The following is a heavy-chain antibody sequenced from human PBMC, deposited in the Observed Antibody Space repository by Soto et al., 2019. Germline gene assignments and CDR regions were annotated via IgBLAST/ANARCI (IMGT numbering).Heavy chain of an antibody. CDR3: AREGRYFDR. J-gene: IGHJ2*01. CDR2: INHSGST. V-gene: IGHV4-34*01. CDR1: GGSFSFYY. Sequence: QVQLQQWGAGLLKPSETLSLTCAVYGGSFSFYYWSWIRQPPGKGLEWIGEINHSGSTNYNPSLKSRVTISVYTSKNQVALKLSSVTAADTAVYYCAREGRYFDRWGRGTLVTVSS.